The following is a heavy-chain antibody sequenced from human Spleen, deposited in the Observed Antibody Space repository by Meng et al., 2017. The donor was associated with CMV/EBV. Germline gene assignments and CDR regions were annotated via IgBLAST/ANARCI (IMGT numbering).Heavy chain of an antibody. CDR3: AGGSYSDAFDI. D-gene: IGHD1-26*01. CDR1: GFTFSNYY. Sequence: GESLKISCTVSGFTFSNYYMSWIRQAPGKGLEWVSYISSSGTTIYYADSVKGRFTISRDNAKNSLYLEMDSLRAEDTALYYCAGGSYSDAFDIWGQGTMVTVSS. J-gene: IGHJ3*02. CDR2: ISSSGTTI. V-gene: IGHV3-11*01.